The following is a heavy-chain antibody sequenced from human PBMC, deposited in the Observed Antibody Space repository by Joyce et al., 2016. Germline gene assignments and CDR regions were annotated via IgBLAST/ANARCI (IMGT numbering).Heavy chain of an antibody. D-gene: IGHD3-22*01. J-gene: IGHJ4*02. V-gene: IGHV4-39*07. CDR1: GGSISSSSYY. CDR3: ARDTYYYGSSGFDY. CDR2: IYYSGST. Sequence: QVQLQESGPGLVKPSETLSLTCTVSGGSISSSSYYWGWIRQPPGKGLEWIGSIYYSGSTYYNPSLKSRVTISVDTSSNHFSLKLNSVTAADTAVYYCARDTYYYGSSGFDYWGQGTLVTVSS.